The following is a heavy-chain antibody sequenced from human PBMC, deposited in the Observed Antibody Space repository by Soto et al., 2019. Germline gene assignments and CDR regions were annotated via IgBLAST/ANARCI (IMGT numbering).Heavy chain of an antibody. CDR3: ARAYGGGYYVGYFDY. J-gene: IGHJ4*02. CDR2: IYYSGST. D-gene: IGHD3-22*01. V-gene: IGHV4-30-4*01. Sequence: SETLSLTCTVSGGSISSGDYYWSWIRQPPGEGLEWIGYIYYSGSTYYNPSLKSRVTISVDTSKNQFSLKLSSVTAADTAVYYCARAYGGGYYVGYFDYWGQGTLVTVS. CDR1: GGSISSGDYY.